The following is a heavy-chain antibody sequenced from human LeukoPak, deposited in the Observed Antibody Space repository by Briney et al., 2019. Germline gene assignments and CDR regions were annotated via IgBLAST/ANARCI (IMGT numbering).Heavy chain of an antibody. CDR3: ARDHRGGTYYYDSGGYYDY. CDR1: GFTFSSYS. Sequence: GGSLRLSCAASGFTFSSYSMNWVRQAPGKGLEWVSSISSSSSYIYYADSVKGRFTISRDNAKNSLYLQMNSLRAEDTAVYYCARDHRGGTYYYDSGGYYDYWGQGTLVTVSS. D-gene: IGHD3-22*01. J-gene: IGHJ4*02. V-gene: IGHV3-21*01. CDR2: ISSSSSYI.